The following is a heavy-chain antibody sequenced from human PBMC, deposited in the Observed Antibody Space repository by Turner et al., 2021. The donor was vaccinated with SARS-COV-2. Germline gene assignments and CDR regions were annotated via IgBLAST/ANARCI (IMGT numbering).Heavy chain of an antibody. Sequence: QVQLQESGPGLVKPSGALSLPCPVSGCSISSSSYYWGWIRQPPGKGLEWIGSIYYSGSTYYNPSLKSRVTISVDTSKNQFSLKLSSVTAADTAVYYCARTKGYCSSTSCYLDYWGQGTLVTVSS. J-gene: IGHJ4*02. V-gene: IGHV4-39*07. CDR2: IYYSGST. CDR3: ARTKGYCSSTSCYLDY. D-gene: IGHD2-2*01. CDR1: GCSISSSSYY.